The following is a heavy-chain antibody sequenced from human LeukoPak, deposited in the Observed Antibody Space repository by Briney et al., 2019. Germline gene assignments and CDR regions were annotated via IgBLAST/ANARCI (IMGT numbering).Heavy chain of an antibody. CDR3: ARAGIVVAPAAMLNY. J-gene: IGHJ4*02. CDR2: INPNSGGT. CDR1: GYTFTGYY. V-gene: IGHV1-2*06. Sequence: ASVKVSCKASGYTFTGYYMHLVRQAPGQGLEWMGRINPNSGGTNYAQKFQGRVTMTRDTSISTAYMELSRLRSDDTAVYYCARAGIVVAPAAMLNYWGQGTLVTVSS. D-gene: IGHD2-2*01.